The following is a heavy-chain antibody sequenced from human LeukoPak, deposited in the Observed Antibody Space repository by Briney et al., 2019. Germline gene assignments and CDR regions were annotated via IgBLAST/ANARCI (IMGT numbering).Heavy chain of an antibody. J-gene: IGHJ4*02. V-gene: IGHV3-30*04. CDR3: ARDQDFEY. CDR2: ISYDGSNK. CDR1: GFTFSSYA. Sequence: PGGSLRLSCAASGFTFSSYAMHWVRQAPGKGLEWVAVISYDGSNKYYADSVKGRFTISRDNSKNTLYLQMNSLRAEDTAVYYCARDQDFEYWGQGTLVTVSS.